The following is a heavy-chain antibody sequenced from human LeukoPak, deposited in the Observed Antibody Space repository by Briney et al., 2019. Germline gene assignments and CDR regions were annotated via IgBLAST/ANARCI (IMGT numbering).Heavy chain of an antibody. D-gene: IGHD3-16*01. CDR1: GDSVTSGI. CDR2: TYHWSKWFN. V-gene: IGHV6-1*01. J-gene: IGHJ4*02. CDR3: ARDLHGSRGEFDY. Sequence: SQTLSLTCAISGDSVTSGIWNWIRQSPSRGLEWLGRTYHWSKWFNDYAVSVESRMTINADTSRNQFFLQLNSVTPEDTAVYYCARDLHGSRGEFDYWGQGTLVTVSS.